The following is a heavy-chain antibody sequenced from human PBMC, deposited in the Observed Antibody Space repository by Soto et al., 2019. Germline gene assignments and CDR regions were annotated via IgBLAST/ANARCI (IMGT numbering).Heavy chain of an antibody. CDR1: GGSISSGVYY. V-gene: IGHV4-30-4*01. J-gene: IGHJ4*02. Sequence: SETLSLTCTVSGGSISSGVYYWRWIRQPPGKGLEWIGYIYYSGSTYYNPSLKSRVTISVDTSKNQFSLKLSSVTAADTAVYYCDTYYYDSSGYYYFDYWGQGTLVTVSS. CDR2: IYYSGST. CDR3: DTYYYDSSGYYYFDY. D-gene: IGHD3-22*01.